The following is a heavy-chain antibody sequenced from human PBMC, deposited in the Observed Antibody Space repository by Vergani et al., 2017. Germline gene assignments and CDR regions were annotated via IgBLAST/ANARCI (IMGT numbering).Heavy chain of an antibody. D-gene: IGHD3-22*01. Sequence: QVQLQESGPGLVKPPGTLSLTCTVSGGSISSYYWSWIRQPPGKGLEWIGYIYYSGSTNYNPSLKSRVTISVDTSKNQFPLKLSSVTAADTAVYYCARGRSCSSGYWYWGQGTLVTVSS. CDR2: IYYSGST. J-gene: IGHJ4*01. CDR3: ARGRSCSSGYWY. V-gene: IGHV4-59*01. CDR1: GGSISSYY.